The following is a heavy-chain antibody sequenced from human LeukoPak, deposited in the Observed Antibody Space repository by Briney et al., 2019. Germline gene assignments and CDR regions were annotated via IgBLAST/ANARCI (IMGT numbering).Heavy chain of an antibody. CDR2: ISGSGGST. J-gene: IGHJ6*02. D-gene: IGHD4-17*01. Sequence: GGSLRLSCAASGFTFSSYAMSWVRQAPGKGPEWVSTISGSGGSTNHADSVKGRFTISRDNSKSTLYVQMNSLRAEDTAVYYCAKHQQIYGDSLMDVWGQGTTVTVSS. CDR1: GFTFSSYA. CDR3: AKHQQIYGDSLMDV. V-gene: IGHV3-23*01.